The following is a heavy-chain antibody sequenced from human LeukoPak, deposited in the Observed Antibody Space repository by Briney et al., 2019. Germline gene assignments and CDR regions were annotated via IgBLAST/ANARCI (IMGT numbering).Heavy chain of an antibody. CDR2: IYYSGST. CDR1: GGSFSGYY. J-gene: IGHJ4*02. V-gene: IGHV4-59*08. CDR3: ARQVVVTANFDY. D-gene: IGHD2-21*02. Sequence: PSETLSLTCAVYGGSFSGYYWSWIRQPPGKGLEWIGYIYYSGSTNYNPSLKSRVTISVDTSKNQFSLKLSSVTAADTAVYYCARQVVVTANFDYWGQGTLVTVSS.